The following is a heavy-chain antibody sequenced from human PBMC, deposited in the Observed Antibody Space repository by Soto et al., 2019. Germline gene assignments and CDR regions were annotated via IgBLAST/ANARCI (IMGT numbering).Heavy chain of an antibody. CDR1: GGSISSSSYY. CDR2: IYYSGST. J-gene: IGHJ6*03. CDR3: ARAPSNEYHLLSIVGLAPGQYHYYLDV. V-gene: IGHV4-39*01. Sequence: SETLSLTCTVSGGSISSSSYYWGWIRQPPGKGLEWIGSIYYSGSTYYNPSLKSRVTISVDTSKNQFSLKLSSVTAADTAVYYCARAPSNEYHLLSIVGLAPGQYHYYLDVWGKGTTVTVSS. D-gene: IGHD2-2*01.